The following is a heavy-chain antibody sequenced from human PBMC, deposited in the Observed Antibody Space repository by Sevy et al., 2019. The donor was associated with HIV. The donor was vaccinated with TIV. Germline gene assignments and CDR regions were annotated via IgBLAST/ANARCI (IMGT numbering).Heavy chain of an antibody. V-gene: IGHV3-48*03. CDR3: ARVVLRGDYFDY. CDR2: ISSSGSTI. CDR1: GFTFSSYE. Sequence: GGSLRLSCAASGFTFSSYEMNWVRQAPGKGLEWVSYISSSGSTIYYADSVKGRFTISRDNAKNSLYLQMNSLRAEDTAVYYCARVVLRGDYFDYWGQGTLVTVSS. J-gene: IGHJ4*02.